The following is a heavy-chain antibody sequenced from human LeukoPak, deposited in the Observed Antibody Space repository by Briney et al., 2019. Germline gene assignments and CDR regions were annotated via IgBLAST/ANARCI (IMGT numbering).Heavy chain of an antibody. D-gene: IGHD1-1*01. CDR3: ARVNINNWHSCDY. CDR2: IYHSGSP. CDR1: GGSFSGYF. Sequence: SETLSLTCAVYGGSFSGYFWSYVRQPPGKGLEWLGEIYHSGSPNYNPSLKSRVTISVDKSRNHFSLNLSSVTAADTAVYYCARVNINNWHSCDYWGQGTLVTVSS. J-gene: IGHJ4*02. V-gene: IGHV4-34*01.